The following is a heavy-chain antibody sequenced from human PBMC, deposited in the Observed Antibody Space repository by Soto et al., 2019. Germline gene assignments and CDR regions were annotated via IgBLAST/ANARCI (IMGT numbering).Heavy chain of an antibody. CDR2: ISAYNGNT. V-gene: IGHV1-18*01. D-gene: IGHD3-9*01. J-gene: IGHJ4*02. CDR3: ARGYDILTGYPLPFAY. CDR1: GYTLTSYG. Sequence: ASVKVSCKASGYTLTSYGICWVRHAPGQGLEWMGWISAYNGNTNYAQKLQGRVTMTTDTSTSTAYMELRSLRSDDTAVYYCARGYDILTGYPLPFAYWGQGTLVTVSS.